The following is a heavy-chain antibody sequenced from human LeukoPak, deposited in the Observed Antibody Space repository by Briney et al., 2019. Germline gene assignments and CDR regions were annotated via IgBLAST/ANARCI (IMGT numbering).Heavy chain of an antibody. J-gene: IGHJ4*02. CDR1: GGSISSGGYY. CDR3: ARDPVVVAATSWGA. Sequence: SQTLSLTCTVSGGSISSGGYYWSWIRQHPGKGLEWIGYIYYSGSTYYNPSLKSRVTISVDTSKNQFSLKLSSVTAADTAVYYCARDPVVVAATSWGAWGQGTLVTVSS. V-gene: IGHV4-31*03. D-gene: IGHD2-15*01. CDR2: IYYSGST.